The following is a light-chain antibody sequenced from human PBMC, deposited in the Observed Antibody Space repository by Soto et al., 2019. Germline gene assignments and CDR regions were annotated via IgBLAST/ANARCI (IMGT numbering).Light chain of an antibody. J-gene: IGLJ1*01. CDR3: AAWDDSLSGYV. V-gene: IGLV1-47*02. CDR1: SSNLGSNY. Sequence: QSVLTQPPSASGTPGQRVTISCSGSSSNLGSNYVYWYQQLPGTAPKLLIYSNNQRPSGVPDRFSGSKSGTSASLAISGLRSEDEADYYCAAWDDSLSGYVFGTGTKLTVL. CDR2: SNN.